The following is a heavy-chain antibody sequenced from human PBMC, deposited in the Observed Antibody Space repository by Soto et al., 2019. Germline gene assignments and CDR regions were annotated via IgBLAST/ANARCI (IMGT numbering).Heavy chain of an antibody. CDR2: INPSGGST. V-gene: IGHV1-46*01. CDR1: GYTFTSYY. J-gene: IGHJ4*02. D-gene: IGHD2-15*01. CDR3: ARGISRQDIQGPSAY. Sequence: ASVKVSCKASGYTFTSYYMHWVRQAPGQGLEWMGIINPSGGSTSYAQKFQGRVTMTRDTSTSTVYMELSSLRSEDTAVYYCARGISRQDIQGPSAYWGQGTLVTVSS.